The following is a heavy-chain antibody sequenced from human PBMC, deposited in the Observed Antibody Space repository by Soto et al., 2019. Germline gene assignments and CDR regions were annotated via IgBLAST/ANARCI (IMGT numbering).Heavy chain of an antibody. V-gene: IGHV3-30*03. D-gene: IGHD2-15*01. J-gene: IGHJ6*02. CDR2: ISCDGSNK. CDR1: GFTFSSYG. Sequence: PGGSLRLSCAASGFTFSSYGMHWVRQAPGKGLEWVAVISCDGSNKYYADSVKGRFTISRDNSKNTLYLQMNSLRAEDTAVYYCAREISITATHSGMDVWGQGTTVTVSS. CDR3: AREISITATHSGMDV.